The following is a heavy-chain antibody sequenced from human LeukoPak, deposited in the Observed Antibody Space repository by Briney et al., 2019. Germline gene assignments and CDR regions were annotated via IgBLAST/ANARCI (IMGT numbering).Heavy chain of an antibody. CDR3: ARGSSGSTFDY. V-gene: IGHV1-46*01. CDR2: INPSGGST. D-gene: IGHD1-26*01. Sequence: APVKVSCKTSGYTVTSYYMHWVRQAPGQGLEWMGIINPSGGSTSYAQKFQGRVTMTRDTSTSTVYMELSSLRSEDTAVYYCARGSSGSTFDYWGQGTLVTVSS. CDR1: GYTVTSYY. J-gene: IGHJ4*02.